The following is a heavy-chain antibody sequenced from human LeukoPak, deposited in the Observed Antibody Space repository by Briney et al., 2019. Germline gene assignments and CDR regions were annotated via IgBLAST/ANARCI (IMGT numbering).Heavy chain of an antibody. CDR3: AKELRAAGTGDNFDY. Sequence: GGSLRLSCAASGFTFSTYNMNWVRQAPGKGLEWVSSITSSSSYTFYADSVKGRFTISRDNAKSSLYLQMNSLRAEDTAVYYCAKELRAAGTGDNFDYWGQGTLVTVSS. D-gene: IGHD6-13*01. CDR2: ITSSSSYT. V-gene: IGHV3-21*04. J-gene: IGHJ4*02. CDR1: GFTFSTYN.